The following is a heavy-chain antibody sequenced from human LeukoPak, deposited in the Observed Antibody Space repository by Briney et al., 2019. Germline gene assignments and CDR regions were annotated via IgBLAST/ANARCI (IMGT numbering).Heavy chain of an antibody. CDR1: GFTFSSYS. Sequence: GGSLRLSCAASGFTFSSYSMNWVRQAPGKGLEWLSYISSSSSTIYYADSVKGRFTISRDNAKNSLYLQKNSLRAEDTALYYCARGDTAMEYWGQGTLVTVSS. CDR2: ISSSSSTI. V-gene: IGHV3-48*01. D-gene: IGHD5-18*01. J-gene: IGHJ4*02. CDR3: ARGDTAMEY.